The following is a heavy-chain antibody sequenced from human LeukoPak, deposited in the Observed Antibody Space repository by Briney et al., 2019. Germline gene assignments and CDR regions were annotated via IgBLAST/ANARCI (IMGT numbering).Heavy chain of an antibody. CDR2: IYYSGST. D-gene: IGHD6-19*01. CDR3: ARYSSGWYAYYFDY. CDR1: GGSISSYY. Sequence: SETLSLTCTVYGGSISSYYWSWIRQPPGKGLEWIGYIYYSGSTNYNPSLKSRVTISVDTSKNQFSLKLSSVTAADTAVYYCARYSSGWYAYYFDYWGQGTLVTVSS. J-gene: IGHJ4*02. V-gene: IGHV4-59*01.